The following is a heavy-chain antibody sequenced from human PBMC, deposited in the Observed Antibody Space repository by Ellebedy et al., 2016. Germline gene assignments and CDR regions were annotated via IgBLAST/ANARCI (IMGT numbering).Heavy chain of an antibody. J-gene: IGHJ4*02. CDR2: INAGNGNT. CDR1: GYTFTSYA. V-gene: IGHV1-3*01. Sequence: ASVKVSXXASGYTFTSYAMHWVRQAPGQRLEWMGWINAGNGNTKYSQKFQGRVTITRDTSASTAYMELSSLRSEDTAVYYCARDYYYDSSGYYPYYFDYWGQGTLVTVSS. CDR3: ARDYYYDSSGYYPYYFDY. D-gene: IGHD3-22*01.